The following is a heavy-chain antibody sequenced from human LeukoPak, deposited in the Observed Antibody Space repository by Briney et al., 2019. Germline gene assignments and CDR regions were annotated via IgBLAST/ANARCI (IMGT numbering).Heavy chain of an antibody. Sequence: SETLSLTCTVSGYSISSSSYYWGWIRQPPGKGLEWIGSIYYSGSTYYNPSLKSRVTISVDTSKNQFSLKLSSVTAADTAVYYCARHCSGGSCYSEGIDYWGQGTLVTVSS. CDR3: ARHCSGGSCYSEGIDY. CDR1: GYSISSSSYY. D-gene: IGHD2-15*01. V-gene: IGHV4-39*01. CDR2: IYYSGST. J-gene: IGHJ4*02.